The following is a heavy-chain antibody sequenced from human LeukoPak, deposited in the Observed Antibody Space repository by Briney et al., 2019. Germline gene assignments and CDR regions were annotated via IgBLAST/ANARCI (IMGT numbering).Heavy chain of an antibody. CDR3: ARDLVGGYYYGSGSYRRLHYFDY. CDR2: INHSGST. V-gene: IGHV4-34*01. CDR1: GGSFSGYY. Sequence: SETLSLTCAVYGGSFSGYYWSWIRQPPGKGLEWIGEINHSGSTNYNPSLKSRVTISVDTSKNQFSLKLSSVTAADTAVYYCARDLVGGYYYGSGSYRRLHYFDYWGQGTLVNVSS. J-gene: IGHJ4*02. D-gene: IGHD3-10*01.